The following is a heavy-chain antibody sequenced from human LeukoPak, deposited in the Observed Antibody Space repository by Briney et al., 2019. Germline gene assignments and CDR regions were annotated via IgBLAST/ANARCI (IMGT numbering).Heavy chain of an antibody. J-gene: IGHJ6*03. Sequence: SETLSLTCTVSGGSISSYYWSWIRQPPGKGLEWIGYIYYSGSTNYNPSLKSRVTISVDTSKNQLSLKLSSVTAADTAVYYCARVLTTGTTNYYYYMDVWGKGTTVTVSS. D-gene: IGHD1-1*01. CDR1: GGSISSYY. CDR3: ARVLTTGTTNYYYYMDV. CDR2: IYYSGST. V-gene: IGHV4-59*01.